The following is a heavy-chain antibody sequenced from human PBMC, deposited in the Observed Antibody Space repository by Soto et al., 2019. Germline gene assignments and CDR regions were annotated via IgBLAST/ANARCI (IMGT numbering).Heavy chain of an antibody. V-gene: IGHV3-33*01. CDR3: ARDQSSGAYYSNYYGLDV. CDR1: GFTLSRYG. J-gene: IGHJ6*01. CDR2: LWFGGGTK. Sequence: QVQLVESGGGVVQPGGSLRLSCAASGFTLSRYGMRWVRQGPGRGLEWVAVLWFGGGTKYYADSVRGRFTISKDTSRNTLYMQMNSLRVDDTGVYYCARDQSSGAYYSNYYGLDVWGQGTRVAVSS. D-gene: IGHD3-22*01.